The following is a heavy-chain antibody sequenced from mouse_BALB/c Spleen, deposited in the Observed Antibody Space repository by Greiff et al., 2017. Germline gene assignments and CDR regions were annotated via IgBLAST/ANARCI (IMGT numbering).Heavy chain of an antibody. J-gene: IGHJ3*01. Sequence: VQLKESGPELVKPGASVKIPCKASGYTFTDYNMDWVKQSHGKSLEWIGDINPNNGGTIYNQKFKGKATLTVDKSSSTAYMELRSLTSEDTAVYYCARNGYGNYRFAYWGQGTLVTVSA. CDR3: ARNGYGNYRFAY. D-gene: IGHD2-1*01. CDR2: INPNNGGT. V-gene: IGHV1-18*01. CDR1: GYTFTDYN.